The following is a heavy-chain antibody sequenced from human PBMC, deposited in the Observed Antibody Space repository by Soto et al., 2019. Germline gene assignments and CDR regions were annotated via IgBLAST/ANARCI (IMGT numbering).Heavy chain of an antibody. J-gene: IGHJ6*02. CDR3: AHPQSYSGYDNPYYYYYGMDV. CDR2: IIPIFGTA. CDR1: GGTFSSYA. D-gene: IGHD5-12*01. Sequence: SVKVSCKASGGTFSSYAISWVRQAPGQGLEWMGGIIPIFGTANYAQKFQGRVTITADESTSTAYMELSSLRSEDTAVYYCAHPQSYSGYDNPYYYYYGMDVWGQGTTVTVSS. V-gene: IGHV1-69*13.